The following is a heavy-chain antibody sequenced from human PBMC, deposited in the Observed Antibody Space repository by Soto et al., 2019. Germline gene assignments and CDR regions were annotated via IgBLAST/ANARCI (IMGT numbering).Heavy chain of an antibody. J-gene: IGHJ4*02. V-gene: IGHV6-1*01. D-gene: IGHD1-1*01. CDR2: TYYRSNWRR. CDR3: ARGVPGRGFDL. CDR1: GDSVSSNTSA. Sequence: PSQTLSLTFVISGDSVSSNTSAWNWIRSSPSRVLEWLGRTYYRSNWRRDYAVSVKSRITVNPDTSKNHFSLQLNSVTPDDTAVYYCARGVPGRGFDLWGPGTMLAF.